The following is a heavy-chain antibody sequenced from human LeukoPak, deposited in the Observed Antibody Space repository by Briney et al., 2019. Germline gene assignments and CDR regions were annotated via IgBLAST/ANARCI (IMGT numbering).Heavy chain of an antibody. D-gene: IGHD2-15*01. J-gene: IGHJ5*02. V-gene: IGHV4-34*01. CDR1: GGSFSGYY. Sequence: PSETLSLTCAVYGGSFSGYYWSWIRQPPGKGLEWIGEINHSGSTNYNPSLKSRVTISVDTSKNQFSLKLSSVTAADTAVYYCARRLNGRYCSGGSCYPPGSWFDPWGQGTLVTVSS. CDR3: ARRLNGRYCSGGSCYPPGSWFDP. CDR2: INHSGST.